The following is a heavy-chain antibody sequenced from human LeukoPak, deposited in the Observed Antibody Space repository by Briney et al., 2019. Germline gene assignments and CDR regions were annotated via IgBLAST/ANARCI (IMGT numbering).Heavy chain of an antibody. CDR2: IDHSGST. CDR1: GYSISSGYY. D-gene: IGHD5-18*01. V-gene: IGHV4-38-2*02. J-gene: IGHJ6*03. CDR3: AREDSYGYGEGGYYYYYMDV. Sequence: SETLSLTCTVSGYSISSGYYWGWIRQPPGKGLEWTGSIDHSGSTYYNPSLKSRITISVDTSKNQFSLKLSSVTAADTAVYYCAREDSYGYGEGGYYYYYMDVWGKGTTVTVSS.